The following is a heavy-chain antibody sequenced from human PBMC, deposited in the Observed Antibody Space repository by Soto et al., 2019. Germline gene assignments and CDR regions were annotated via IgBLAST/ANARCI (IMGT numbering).Heavy chain of an antibody. V-gene: IGHV3-30*18. CDR1: GFTFSSYG. J-gene: IGHJ6*03. D-gene: IGHD6-19*01. CDR2: ISYDGSNK. CDR3: AKVGSLGQWLVGHPNPDDYYYYYMDV. Sequence: PGGSLRLSCAASGFTFSSYGMHWVRQAPGKGLEWVAVISYDGSNKYYADSVKGRFTISRDNSKNTLYLQMNSLRAEDTAVYYCAKVGSLGQWLVGHPNPDDYYYYYMDVWGKGTTVTVSS.